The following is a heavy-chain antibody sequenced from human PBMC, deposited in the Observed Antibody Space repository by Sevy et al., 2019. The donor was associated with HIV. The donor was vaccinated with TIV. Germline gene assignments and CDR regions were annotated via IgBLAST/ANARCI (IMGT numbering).Heavy chain of an antibody. D-gene: IGHD3-22*01. J-gene: IGHJ4*02. Sequence: ASVKVSCKASGYTFTGYYMHWVRQAPGQGLEWMGWINPNSGGTNYAQKFQGRVTMTRDTSISTAYMELSRLRSDDTAVYYCARDLAYYDNSGYLPALDYFDYWGQGTLVTVSS. CDR2: INPNSGGT. V-gene: IGHV1-2*02. CDR3: ARDLAYYDNSGYLPALDYFDY. CDR1: GYTFTGYY.